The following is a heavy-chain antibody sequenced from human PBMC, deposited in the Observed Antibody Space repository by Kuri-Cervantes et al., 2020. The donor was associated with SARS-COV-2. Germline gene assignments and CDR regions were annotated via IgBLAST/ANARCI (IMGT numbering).Heavy chain of an antibody. D-gene: IGHD3-16*01. CDR3: AREGGSPGDAFDI. CDR2: IYSGGST. V-gene: IGHV3-66*02. Sequence: GGSLRLSCAASGFTFSSNYMSWVRQAPGKGLEWVSVIYSGGSTYYADSVKGRFTISRDNSKNTLYLQMNSLRAEDTAVYYCAREGGSPGDAFDIWGQGTMVTVSS. J-gene: IGHJ3*02. CDR1: GFTFSSNY.